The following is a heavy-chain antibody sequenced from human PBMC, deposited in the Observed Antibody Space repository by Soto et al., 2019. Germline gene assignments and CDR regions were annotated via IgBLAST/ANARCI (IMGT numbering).Heavy chain of an antibody. V-gene: IGHV1-69*13. CDR2: IIPIFGTA. J-gene: IGHJ6*02. Sequence: EASVKVSCKASGGTFSSYAISWVRQAPGQGLEWMGGIIPIFGTANYAQKFQGRVTITADESTSTAYMELSSLRSEDTAVYYCARDGVYCSGGSCYFGVYGMDVWGQGTTVTVSS. CDR3: ARDGVYCSGGSCYFGVYGMDV. D-gene: IGHD2-15*01. CDR1: GGTFSSYA.